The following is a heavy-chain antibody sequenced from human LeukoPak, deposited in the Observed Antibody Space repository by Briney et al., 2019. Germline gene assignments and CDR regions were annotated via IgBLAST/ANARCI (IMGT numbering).Heavy chain of an antibody. CDR2: FGRSGSDT. CDR1: GFTFGTSA. Sequence: PGGSLRLSCAASGFTFGTSAMSWVRQAPGKGPEWVSTFGRSGSDTYYSDSVKGRFTIFRDISKNTLYLQMNSLRDEDTAVYYCAKGSLGSWYYFDYWGQGTLVTVSS. J-gene: IGHJ4*02. V-gene: IGHV3-23*01. CDR3: AKGSLGSWYYFDY. D-gene: IGHD6-13*01.